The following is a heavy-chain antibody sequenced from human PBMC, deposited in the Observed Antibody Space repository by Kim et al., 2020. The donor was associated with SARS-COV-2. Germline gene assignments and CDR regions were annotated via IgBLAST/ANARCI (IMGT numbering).Heavy chain of an antibody. CDR1: GYTFTGYY. V-gene: IGHV1-2*04. Sequence: ASVKVSCKASGYTFTGYYMHWVRQAPGQGLEWMGWINPNSGGTNYAQKFQGWVTMTRDTSISTAYMELSRLRSDDTAVYYCARGNEIVGALLGIPYNWFDPWGQGTLVTVSS. CDR3: ARGNEIVGALLGIPYNWFDP. CDR2: INPNSGGT. D-gene: IGHD1-26*01. J-gene: IGHJ5*02.